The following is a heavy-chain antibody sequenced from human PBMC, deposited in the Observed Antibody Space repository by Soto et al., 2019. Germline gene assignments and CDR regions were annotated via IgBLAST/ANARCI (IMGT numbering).Heavy chain of an antibody. CDR1: GFTFSSYG. CDR3: AKEEQQLAFDY. V-gene: IGHV3-30*18. CDR2: ISYDGSNK. Sequence: GGSLRLSCAASGFTFSSYGMHWVRQAPGKGLEWVAVISYDGSNKYYADSVKGRFTISRDNSKNTLYLQMNSLRAEDTAVYYCAKEEQQLAFDYWGQGTLVTVSS. J-gene: IGHJ4*02. D-gene: IGHD6-13*01.